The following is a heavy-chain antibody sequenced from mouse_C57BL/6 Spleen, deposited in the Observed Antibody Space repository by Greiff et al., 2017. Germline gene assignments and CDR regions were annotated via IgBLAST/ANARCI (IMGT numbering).Heavy chain of an antibody. Sequence: VQLQQSGPGLVQPSQSLSITCTVSGFSLTSYGVHWVRQSPGKGLEWLGVIWSGGSTDCNAAFISRLSISKDNSKSQVFFKMNSLQADDTAIYYCARNRDQSAMDYWGQGTSVTVSS. CDR2: IWSGGST. D-gene: IGHD3-3*01. J-gene: IGHJ4*01. CDR1: GFSLTSYG. CDR3: ARNRDQSAMDY. V-gene: IGHV2-2*01.